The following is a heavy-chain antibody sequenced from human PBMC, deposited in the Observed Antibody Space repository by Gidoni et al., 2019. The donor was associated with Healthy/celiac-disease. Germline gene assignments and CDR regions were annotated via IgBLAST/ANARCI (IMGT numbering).Heavy chain of an antibody. V-gene: IGHV4-59*08. J-gene: IGHJ4*02. D-gene: IGHD4-17*01. CDR3: ARVNDYGDYSFDY. CDR2: IYYSGST. CDR1: GGSISSYY. Sequence: QVQLQESGPGLVKPSETLSRTCTVSGGSISSYYWSWIRQPPGKGLEWIGYIYYSGSTNYNPSLKSRVTISVDTSKNQFSLKLSSVTAADTAVYYCARVNDYGDYSFDYWGQGTLVTVSS.